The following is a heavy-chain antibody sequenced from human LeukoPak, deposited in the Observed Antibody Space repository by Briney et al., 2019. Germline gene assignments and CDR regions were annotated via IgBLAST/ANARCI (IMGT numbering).Heavy chain of an antibody. CDR2: INPNSGGT. CDR1: GYTFTGYY. D-gene: IGHD3-22*01. Sequence: EASVKVSCKASGYTFTGYYMHWVRQAPGQGLEWMGWINPNSGGTNYAQKFQGRVTMTRDTSINTAYMELTRLTSDDTAVYYCASELIDDSSGYYYSQSPTNNWGQGTLVTVSS. V-gene: IGHV1-2*02. CDR3: ASELIDDSSGYYYSQSPTNN. J-gene: IGHJ4*02.